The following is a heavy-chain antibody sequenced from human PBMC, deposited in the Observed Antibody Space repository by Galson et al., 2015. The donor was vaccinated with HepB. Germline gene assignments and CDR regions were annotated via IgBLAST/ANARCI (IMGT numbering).Heavy chain of an antibody. CDR1: GGSIISSSDY. V-gene: IGHV4-39*01. CDR3: ARRSGEVAFDI. CDR2: IYYSGKT. J-gene: IGHJ3*02. Sequence: LSLTCTVSGGSIISSSDYWGWIRQPPGKGLEWIGSIYYSGKTYYSPSLKSRVTISVDTSKIQFSLNLTSVTAADTAVYYCARRSGEVAFDIWGQGTMVTVSS. D-gene: IGHD3-10*01.